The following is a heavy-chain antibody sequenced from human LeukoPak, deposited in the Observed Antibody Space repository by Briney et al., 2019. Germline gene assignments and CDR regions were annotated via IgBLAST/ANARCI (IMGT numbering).Heavy chain of an antibody. CDR1: GFTFSSYA. Sequence: PGGSLRLSCAASGFTFSSYAMSWVRQAPGKGLEWVSAISGSGGSTYYADSVKGRFTISRDNSKNTLYLQMNSLRAEDTAVYYCAKAPDYDFWSGYELYYFDYWGQGTLVTVSS. J-gene: IGHJ4*02. CDR2: ISGSGGST. V-gene: IGHV3-23*01. D-gene: IGHD3-3*01. CDR3: AKAPDYDFWSGYELYYFDY.